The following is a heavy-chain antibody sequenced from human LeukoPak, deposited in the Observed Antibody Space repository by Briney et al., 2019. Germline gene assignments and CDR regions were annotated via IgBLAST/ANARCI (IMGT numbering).Heavy chain of an antibody. J-gene: IGHJ4*02. V-gene: IGHV4-34*01. Sequence: SETLSLTCAVYGGSFSGYYWSWIRQPPGKGLEWIGEINHSGSTNYNPSLKSRVTISVDTSKNQFSLKLSSVTAADTAVYYCARGATYYDFWSGYPVESYFDYWGQGTLVTVSS. D-gene: IGHD3-3*01. CDR1: GGSFSGYY. CDR3: ARGATYYDFWSGYPVESYFDY. CDR2: INHSGST.